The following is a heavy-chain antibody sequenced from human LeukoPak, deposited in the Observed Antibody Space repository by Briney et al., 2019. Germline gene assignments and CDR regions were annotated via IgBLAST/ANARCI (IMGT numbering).Heavy chain of an antibody. CDR3: ARAPSWGITATTYYFDF. J-gene: IGHJ4*02. V-gene: IGHV1-8*03. CDR2: MNPNSANT. CDR1: GYTFTSYD. Sequence: ASVKVSCKASGYTFTSYDINWVRQATGQGLEWMGWMNPNSANTGYAQKFQGRVTITRNTSISTAYMEPSSLRSEDTAVYYCARAPSWGITATTYYFDFWGQGTLVTVSS. D-gene: IGHD1-7*01.